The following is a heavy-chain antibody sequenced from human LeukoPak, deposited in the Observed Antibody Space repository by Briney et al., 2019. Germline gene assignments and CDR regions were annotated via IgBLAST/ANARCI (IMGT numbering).Heavy chain of an antibody. J-gene: IGHJ5*02. CDR3: ARESYYDFWSGSPHNWFDP. V-gene: IGHV3-48*01. Sequence: GGSLRLSCAASGFTFSSYSMNWVRQAPGKGLEWVSYISSSSSTIYYADSVKGRFTISRDNAKNSLYLQMNSLRAEDTAAYYCARESYYDFWSGSPHNWFDPWGQGTLVTVSS. CDR1: GFTFSSYS. CDR2: ISSSSSTI. D-gene: IGHD3-3*01.